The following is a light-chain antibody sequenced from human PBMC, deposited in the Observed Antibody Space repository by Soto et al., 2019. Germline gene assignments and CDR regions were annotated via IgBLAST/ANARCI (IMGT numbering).Light chain of an antibody. Sequence: ETVFTQSPGTVSLSPGERDTLSCRASQSVSSSYLAWYQQKPGQAPRLLIYDASSRATGIPDRFSGSGSGTDFTLTISRLEPEDFAVYFCQQYGSSPYTFGQGTKLEIK. V-gene: IGKV3-20*01. CDR3: QQYGSSPYT. CDR1: QSVSSSY. CDR2: DAS. J-gene: IGKJ2*01.